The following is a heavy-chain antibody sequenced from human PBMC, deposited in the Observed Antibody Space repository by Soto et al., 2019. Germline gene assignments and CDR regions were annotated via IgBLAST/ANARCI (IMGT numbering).Heavy chain of an antibody. CDR1: GFTFSNYA. J-gene: IGHJ4*02. Sequence: EVQLLESGGGLVQPGGSLRLPCAASGFTFSNYAMTWVRQAPGKGLEWVSGVTGNADKTYYADSVKGRFSIFRDNSKNTLYLQMNSLRAEDMAVYYCVRDCSSSSCSVWKYWGQGVLVTVSS. V-gene: IGHV3-23*01. CDR3: VRDCSSSSCSVWKY. CDR2: VTGNADKT. D-gene: IGHD2-2*01.